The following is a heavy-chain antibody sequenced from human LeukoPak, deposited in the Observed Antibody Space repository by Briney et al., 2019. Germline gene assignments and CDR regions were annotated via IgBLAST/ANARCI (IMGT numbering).Heavy chain of an antibody. V-gene: IGHV1-2*06. D-gene: IGHD2-8*01. J-gene: IGHJ6*02. Sequence: LEWMGRINPNSGGTNYAQKLQGRVTMTRDTSISTAYMELSRLRSDDTAVYYCARDNAALDVWGQGTTVTVSS. CDR2: INPNSGGT. CDR3: ARDNAALDV.